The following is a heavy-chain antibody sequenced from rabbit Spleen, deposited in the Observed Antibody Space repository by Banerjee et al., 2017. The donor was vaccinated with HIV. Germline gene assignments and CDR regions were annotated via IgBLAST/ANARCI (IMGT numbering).Heavy chain of an antibody. CDR2: IYAGSTGNT. Sequence: QEQLVESGGGLVQPEGSLTLTCTASGFSFSSDYYICWVRQAPGKGLEWIACIYAGSTGNTYYANWVSGRFTISKTSSTSVTLQMTSLTAADTATYFCARDYTYDTAYSYAQFNLWGPGTLVTVS. CDR3: ARDYTYDTAYSYAQFNL. V-gene: IGHV1S45*01. CDR1: GFSFSSDYY. D-gene: IGHD6-1*01. J-gene: IGHJ4*01.